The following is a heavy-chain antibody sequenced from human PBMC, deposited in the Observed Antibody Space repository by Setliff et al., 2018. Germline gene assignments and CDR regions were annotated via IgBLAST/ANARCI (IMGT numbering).Heavy chain of an antibody. CDR3: VRDRYGRNSDGSGVYNWFDS. CDR2: VYSTGST. V-gene: IGHV4-61*09. CDR1: GASISSGSHC. D-gene: IGHD2-15*01. J-gene: IGHJ5*01. Sequence: PSETLSLTCNVSGASISSGSHCWSWIRQSAGEKPTWIGHVYSTGSTNYNPSVESRVSISVDKSNNQFSLKMTSVTAADTAMYYCVRDRYGRNSDGSGVYNWFDSWGQGILVTVSS.